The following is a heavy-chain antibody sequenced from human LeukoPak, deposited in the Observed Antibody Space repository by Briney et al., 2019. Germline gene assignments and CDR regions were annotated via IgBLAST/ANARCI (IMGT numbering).Heavy chain of an antibody. CDR3: AKRTAYYGSGFFDY. J-gene: IGHJ4*02. V-gene: IGHV3-23*01. D-gene: IGHD3-10*01. CDR1: GFTFDDYG. CDR2: ISGSGGST. Sequence: PGGSLRLSCAASGFTFDDYGMSWVRQAPGKGLEWVSAISGSGGSTYYADSVKGRFTISRDNSKNTLYLQMNSLRAEDTAVYYCAKRTAYYGSGFFDYWGQGTLVTVSS.